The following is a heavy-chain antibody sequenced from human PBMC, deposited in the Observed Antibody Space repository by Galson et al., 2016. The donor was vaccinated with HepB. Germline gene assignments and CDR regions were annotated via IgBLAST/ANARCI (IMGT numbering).Heavy chain of an antibody. CDR1: GVTFSNYV. CDR3: ARLDAYSYPYYFEY. J-gene: IGHJ4*02. CDR2: IVSIFGTA. Sequence: SVKVSCKASGVTFSNYVIGWVRQAPGQGLEWMGGIVSIFGTANYALKFQGRVTITADKSTNTAYMELSSLRSEDTAVYYCARLDAYSYPYYFEYWGQGTLVTVSS. D-gene: IGHD5-24*01. V-gene: IGHV1-69*06.